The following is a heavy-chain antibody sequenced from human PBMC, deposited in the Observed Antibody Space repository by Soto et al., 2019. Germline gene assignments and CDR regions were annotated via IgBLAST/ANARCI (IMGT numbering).Heavy chain of an antibody. V-gene: IGHV3-30*03. CDR2: ISYDGSNK. J-gene: IGHJ6*02. CDR1: GFTFSSYG. D-gene: IGHD6-19*01. CDR3: AIDPSSGWYYGMDV. Sequence: GGSLRLSCAASGFTFSSYGMHWVRQAPGKGMEWVAVISYDGSNKYYADSVKGRFTISRDNSKNTLYLQMNSLRAEDTAVYYCAIDPSSGWYYGMDVCGQGTTVTVSS.